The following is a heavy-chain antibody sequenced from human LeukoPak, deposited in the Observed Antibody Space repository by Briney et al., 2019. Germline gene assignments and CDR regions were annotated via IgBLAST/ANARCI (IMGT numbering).Heavy chain of an antibody. J-gene: IGHJ4*02. CDR3: ARCIAAAFFDS. D-gene: IGHD6-13*01. CDR1: GFSVSSNY. Sequence: GGSLRLSCAASGFSVSSNYMSWVRQAPGKGLELVSIIYSGNNTYYADSVKATFTLSRDTSKNTVYLQMNNLRAADTAVYYCARCIAAAFFDSWGQGSLVTVS. V-gene: IGHV3-66*01. CDR2: IYSGNNT.